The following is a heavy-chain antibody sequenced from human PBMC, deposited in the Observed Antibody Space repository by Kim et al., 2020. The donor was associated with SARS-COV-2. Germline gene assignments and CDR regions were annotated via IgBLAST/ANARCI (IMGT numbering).Heavy chain of an antibody. V-gene: IGHV5-10-1*01. Sequence: SYTNYRPSFQGHVTISADKSISTAYLQWSSLKASDTAMYYCARLAGNNPTWGQGTLVTVSS. CDR3: ARLAGNNPT. J-gene: IGHJ5*02. CDR2: SYT. D-gene: IGHD1-1*01.